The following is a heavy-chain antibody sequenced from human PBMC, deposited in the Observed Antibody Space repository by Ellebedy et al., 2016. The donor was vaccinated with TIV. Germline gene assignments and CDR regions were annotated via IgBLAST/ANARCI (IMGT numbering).Heavy chain of an antibody. CDR3: ARGWGSTAPFDY. V-gene: IGHV3-20*01. D-gene: IGHD2-2*01. CDR2: INWNGVST. CDR1: GYNFDDYG. Sequence: GGSLRLSXAVSGYNFDDYGMTWVRQAPGKGLEWVSGINWNGVSTGYADSVRGRFTISRDNAKNSLYLQMNSLRAEDTALYLCARGWGSTAPFDYWGQGTLVTVSS. J-gene: IGHJ4*02.